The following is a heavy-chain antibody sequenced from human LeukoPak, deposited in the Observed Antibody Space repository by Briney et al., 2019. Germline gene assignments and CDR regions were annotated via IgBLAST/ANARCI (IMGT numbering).Heavy chain of an antibody. CDR1: GYTLTELS. J-gene: IGHJ5*02. CDR2: FDPEDGET. D-gene: IGHD3-22*01. V-gene: IGHV1-24*01. CDR3: ATSHYEVNWFDP. Sequence: GASVKVSCKVSGYTLTELSMHWVRQAPGKGLEWMGGFDPEDGETIYAQKFQGRVTMTEDTSTDTAYMELSSLRSEDTAVYYCATSHYEVNWFDPWGQGTLVTVSS.